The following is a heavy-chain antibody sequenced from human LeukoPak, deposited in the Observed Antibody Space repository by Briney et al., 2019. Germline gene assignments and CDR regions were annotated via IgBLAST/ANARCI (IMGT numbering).Heavy chain of an antibody. J-gene: IGHJ5*02. CDR1: GGSFSGYY. CDR3: ARIVAGWFDP. CDR2: INHSGST. V-gene: IGHV4-34*01. D-gene: IGHD5-12*01. Sequence: PSETLSLTCAVHGGSFSGYYWSWIRQPPGKGLEWIGEINHSGSTNYNPSLKSRVTISVDTSKNQFSLKLSSVTAADTAVYYCARIVAGWFDPWGQGTLVTVSS.